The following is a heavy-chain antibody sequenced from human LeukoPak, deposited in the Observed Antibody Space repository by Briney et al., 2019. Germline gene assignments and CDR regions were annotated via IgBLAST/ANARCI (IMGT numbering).Heavy chain of an antibody. J-gene: IGHJ6*04. V-gene: IGHV4-61*02. Sequence: PSQTLSLTCTVSGDSINSGSYFWTWIRQPAGKGLEWIGRIYTSGSTNYNPSLKRRVTISVDTSKNQFSLTLRSVTAADTAVYYCARWFWGSALDVWGKGTTVTISS. CDR2: IYTSGST. CDR1: GDSINSGSYF. CDR3: ARWFWGSALDV. D-gene: IGHD3-16*01.